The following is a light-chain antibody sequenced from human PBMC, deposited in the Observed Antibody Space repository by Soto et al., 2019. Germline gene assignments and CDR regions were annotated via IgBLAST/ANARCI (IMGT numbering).Light chain of an antibody. J-gene: IGLJ2*01. CDR1: SSDVGGYKY. CDR2: EVS. CDR3: SSYTSSATLV. V-gene: IGLV2-14*01. Sequence: QYVLTQPASVSGSPGQSITISCTGTSSDVGGYKYVSWYQQHPGKAPKLIIHEVSSRPSGVSSRFSGSKSGNTASLTISGLQAEDEADYYCSSYTSSATLVFGVGTKLTVL.